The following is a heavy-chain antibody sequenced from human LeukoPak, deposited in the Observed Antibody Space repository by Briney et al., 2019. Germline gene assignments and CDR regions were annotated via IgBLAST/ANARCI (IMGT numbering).Heavy chain of an antibody. Sequence: SETLSLTCTVSGGSISSSSYYWGWIRQPPGKGLEWIGSIYYSGSTYYNPSLKSRVTISVDTSKNQFSLKLSSVTAADTAVYYCASEKGGFDPWGQGTLVTVSS. CDR2: IYYSGST. CDR3: ASEKGGFDP. J-gene: IGHJ5*02. CDR1: GGSISSSSYY. D-gene: IGHD1-26*01. V-gene: IGHV4-39*07.